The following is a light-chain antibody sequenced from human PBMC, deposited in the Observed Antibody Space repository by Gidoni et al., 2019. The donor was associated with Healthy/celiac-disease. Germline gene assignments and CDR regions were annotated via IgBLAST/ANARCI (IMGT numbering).Light chain of an antibody. CDR3: QQSYSTPRT. Sequence: DSQRTQSPSSLSASVGDRVTITFRASQSISSYLNWYQQKPGKAPKLLIYAASSLQSGVPSRFIGSGSGTDFTLTVSSLQPEDFATYYCQQSYSTPRTFXXXTKVEIK. V-gene: IGKV1-39*01. CDR2: AAS. J-gene: IGKJ1*01. CDR1: QSISSY.